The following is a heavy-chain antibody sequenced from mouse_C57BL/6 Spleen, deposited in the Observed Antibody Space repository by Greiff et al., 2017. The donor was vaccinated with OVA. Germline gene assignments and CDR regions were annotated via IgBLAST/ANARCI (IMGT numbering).Heavy chain of an antibody. CDR2: IYPGDGDT. V-gene: IGHV1-82*01. Sequence: VQLQQSGPELVKPGASVKISCKASGYAFSSSWMNWVKQRPGKGLEWIGRIYPGDGDTNYNGKFKGKATLTADKSSSTAYMQLSSLTSEDSAVYFCARDYSSGYVLFDYWGQGTTLTVSS. D-gene: IGHD3-2*02. J-gene: IGHJ2*01. CDR3: ARDYSSGYVLFDY. CDR1: GYAFSSSW.